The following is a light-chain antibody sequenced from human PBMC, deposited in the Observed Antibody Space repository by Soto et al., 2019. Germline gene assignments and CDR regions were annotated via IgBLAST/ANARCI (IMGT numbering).Light chain of an antibody. CDR1: SSDVGNYNL. CDR2: EGS. Sequence: QSVLTQPASVSGSPGQSITISCTGTSSDVGNYNLVSWYQQHPGEAPKLLIYEGSKRHSGVSNRFSGSKFGNTTSLTISGIRAEDEVDYYCCSYAGDSTWVFGGGTKLTVL. V-gene: IGLV2-23*01. CDR3: CSYAGDSTWV. J-gene: IGLJ3*02.